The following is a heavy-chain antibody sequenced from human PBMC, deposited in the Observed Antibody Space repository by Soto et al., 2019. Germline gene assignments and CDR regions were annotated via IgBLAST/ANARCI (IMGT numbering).Heavy chain of an antibody. D-gene: IGHD6-13*01. V-gene: IGHV3-23*01. J-gene: IGHJ4*02. CDR2: ITGIVGNT. Sequence: EVQVLESGGGLVQPGGSLRLSCAASGFTYSNYAMSWVRQAPGKGLEWVSTITGIVGNTNYADSVKGRFTISRDNSKKTLFLQRNSLSAGDTAMYYCAKSSLLHAFDYWGQGTRVTVSS. CDR1: GFTYSNYA. CDR3: AKSSLLHAFDY.